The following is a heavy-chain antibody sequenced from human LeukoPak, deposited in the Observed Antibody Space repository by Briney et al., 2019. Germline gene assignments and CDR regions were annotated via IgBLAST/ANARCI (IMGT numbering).Heavy chain of an antibody. Sequence: GGSLRLSCAASGLTFSSYWMHWVRQAPGKGLVWVSRINSDGSSTSYADSVKGRFTISRDNAKNTLYLQMNNLRAEDTAIYYCATDSYVSGSYYRLFYWGQGTLVTVSS. D-gene: IGHD3-10*01. J-gene: IGHJ4*02. CDR1: GLTFSSYW. CDR2: INSDGSST. V-gene: IGHV3-74*01. CDR3: ATDSYVSGSYYRLFY.